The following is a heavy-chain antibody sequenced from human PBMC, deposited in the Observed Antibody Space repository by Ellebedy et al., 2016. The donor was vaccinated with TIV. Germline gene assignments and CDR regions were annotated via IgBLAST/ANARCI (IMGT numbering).Heavy chain of an antibody. J-gene: IGHJ4*02. Sequence: PGGSLRLSCAASGFTVSSSSLNWVRQAPGKGLEWVSIIYSTGLTTYADSVQGRFTISRDSSKNMLFLQMNSLKADDTAVYYCARDYTAYSSDVWGQGTLVTVSS. CDR2: IYSTGLT. D-gene: IGHD5-18*01. CDR3: ARDYTAYSSDV. CDR1: GFTVSSSS. V-gene: IGHV3-53*01.